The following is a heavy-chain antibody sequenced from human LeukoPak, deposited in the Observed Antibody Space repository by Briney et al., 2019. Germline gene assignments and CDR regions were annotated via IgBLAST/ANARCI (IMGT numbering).Heavy chain of an antibody. V-gene: IGHV3-21*04. Sequence: PGGSLRLSCAASGFTFSSYSMNWVRQAPGKGLEWVSSISSSSSYIYYADSVKGRFTISRDQANNTLYLQMNTLRDEDTAVYYCARGPRYSSYWGQGTLVSVSS. CDR3: ARGPRYSSY. D-gene: IGHD6-13*01. CDR2: ISSSSSYI. J-gene: IGHJ4*02. CDR1: GFTFSSYS.